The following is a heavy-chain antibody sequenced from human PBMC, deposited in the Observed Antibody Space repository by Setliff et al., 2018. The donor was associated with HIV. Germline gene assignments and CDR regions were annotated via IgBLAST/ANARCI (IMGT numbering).Heavy chain of an antibody. D-gene: IGHD3-3*01. Sequence: PGESLKISCTASGFTFSSYAMYWVRQAPGKGLEWVAFISYDGSFKSYPDAVKGRFTISRDNSKNTLYLQMNSLRLEDTAVYYCARATPYWGGYSPFEFWGRGTQVTVSS. J-gene: IGHJ4*02. V-gene: IGHV3-30*04. CDR2: ISYDGSFK. CDR3: ARATPYWGGYSPFEF. CDR1: GFTFSSYA.